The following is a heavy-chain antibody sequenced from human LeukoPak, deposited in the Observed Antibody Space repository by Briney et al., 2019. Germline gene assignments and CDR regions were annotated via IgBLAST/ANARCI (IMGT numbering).Heavy chain of an antibody. CDR2: ISGSGDTT. V-gene: IGHV3-23*01. CDR1: RFTFSTHA. CDR3: AKSQRNDQQVVQRIDY. Sequence: GGSLRLSCTASRFTFSTHAMSWVRQAPGKGLEWVSSISGSGDTTYYTGSVKGRFTISRDNSKNALYLQMSSPRAEDTAVYYCAKSQRNDQQVVQRIDYWGQGTLVTVSS. J-gene: IGHJ4*02. D-gene: IGHD2-2*01.